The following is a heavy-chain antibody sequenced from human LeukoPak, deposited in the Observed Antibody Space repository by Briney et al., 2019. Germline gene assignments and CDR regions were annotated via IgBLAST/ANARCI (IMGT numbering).Heavy chain of an antibody. J-gene: IGHJ4*02. V-gene: IGHV1-18*01. CDR3: ARDPRMGISHYYDSSGLGGGLSYFDY. CDR1: GYTFTSYG. CDR2: ISAYNGNT. Sequence: ASVKVSCKASGYTFTSYGISWVRQAPGQGLEWMGWISAYNGNTNYAQKLQGRVTMTTDTSTSTAYMELRSLRSDDTAVYYCARDPRMGISHYYDSSGLGGGLSYFDYWGQGTLVTVSS. D-gene: IGHD3-22*01.